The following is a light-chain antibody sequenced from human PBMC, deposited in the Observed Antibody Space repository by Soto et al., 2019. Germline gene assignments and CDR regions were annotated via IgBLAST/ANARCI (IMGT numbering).Light chain of an antibody. CDR1: NSDIGAYSL. V-gene: IGLV2-14*03. CDR3: VSYTRSDSWV. CDR2: AVS. J-gene: IGLJ3*02. Sequence: QSALTQPASLSGSPGQSITISCTGTNSDIGAYSLVCWYQQHPGKVPRLIIFAVSNRPSGVSTRFSGSKAGNTASLTISGLLAEDEADYYCVSYTRSDSWVFGGGTKVTVL.